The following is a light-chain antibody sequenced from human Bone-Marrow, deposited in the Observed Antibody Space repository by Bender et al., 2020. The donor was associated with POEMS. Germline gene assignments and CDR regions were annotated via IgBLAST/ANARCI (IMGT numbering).Light chain of an antibody. CDR1: SSNIGKNP. Sequence: QSVLTQPPSVSESPGQRVTISCSGSSSNIGKNPVNWYQQFSGKSPKLLIYYDDLLASGVSKRFSGSKSGTSASLAISGLQSEDEADYYCQSYDNSLGGWVFGGGTKLTVL. CDR2: YDD. J-gene: IGLJ3*02. V-gene: IGLV1-36*01. CDR3: QSYDNSLGGWV.